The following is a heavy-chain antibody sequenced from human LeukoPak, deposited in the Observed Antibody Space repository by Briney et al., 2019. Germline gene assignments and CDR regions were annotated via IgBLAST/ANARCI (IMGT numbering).Heavy chain of an antibody. Sequence: GRSLRLSCAASGFILNDYGMHWVRQAPGKGLEWVAFISGSGRNTYYADSVKGRFTISRDNFRNTLSLQMNSLRPDDTAIYYCAKDEGVVLSTSFDFGHWGQGTLVAVSS. CDR1: GFILNDYG. CDR3: AKDEGVVLSTSFDFGH. J-gene: IGHJ4*02. CDR2: ISGSGRNT. V-gene: IGHV3-23*01. D-gene: IGHD3-10*01.